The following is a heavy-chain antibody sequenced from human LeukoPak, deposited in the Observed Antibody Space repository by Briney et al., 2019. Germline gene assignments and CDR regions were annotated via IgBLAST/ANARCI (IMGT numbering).Heavy chain of an antibody. CDR1: GFTFSSYG. J-gene: IGHJ6*03. CDR3: AKDETSTDYYYMDV. V-gene: IGHV3-33*06. D-gene: IGHD2-8*02. Sequence: GGSLRLSCAASGFTFSSYGMHWVRQAPGKGLEWVAVIWYDGSNKYYADSVKGRFTISRDNSKNTLYLQMNSLRAEDTAVYYCAKDETSTDYYYMDVWGKRTTVTVSS. CDR2: IWYDGSNK.